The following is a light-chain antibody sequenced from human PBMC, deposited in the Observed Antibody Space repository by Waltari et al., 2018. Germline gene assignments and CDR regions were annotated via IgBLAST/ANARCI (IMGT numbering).Light chain of an antibody. Sequence: EIVLTQSPATLSLSPGERATLSCRASQSVSTSLAWYQQKPGQAPRLLIYDASNRATGIPARFSGSGSGTDFTLTIGSLEPEDVALYYCQQRGNWPPYTFGQGTKLEIK. CDR3: QQRGNWPPYT. V-gene: IGKV3-11*01. CDR1: QSVSTS. J-gene: IGKJ2*01. CDR2: DAS.